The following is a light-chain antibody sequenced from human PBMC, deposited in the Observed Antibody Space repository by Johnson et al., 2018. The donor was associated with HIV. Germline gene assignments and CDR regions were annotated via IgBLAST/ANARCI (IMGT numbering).Light chain of an antibody. CDR1: SSNIGNNC. V-gene: IGLV1-51*02. CDR2: ENN. Sequence: QSVLTQPPSVSAAPGQKVTIFCSGSSSNIGNNCVSWYQQVPGTAPKLLIYENNKRPSGIPDRFSGSKSGTSATLGITGLQTGDEADYYCETWDTSLSAGVFGTGTKVTV. J-gene: IGLJ1*01. CDR3: ETWDTSLSAGV.